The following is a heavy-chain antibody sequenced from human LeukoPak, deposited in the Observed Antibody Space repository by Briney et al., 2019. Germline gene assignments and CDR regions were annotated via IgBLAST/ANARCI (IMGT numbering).Heavy chain of an antibody. Sequence: PSETLSLTCTVSGGSISSYYWSWIRQPPGKGLEWIGYIYYSGSTNYNPSLKSRVTISVDTSKNQFSLKLSSVTAADTAMYYCARCYGDYFFDYWGQGTLVTVSS. D-gene: IGHD4-17*01. V-gene: IGHV4-59*01. CDR2: IYYSGST. CDR1: GGSISSYY. CDR3: ARCYGDYFFDY. J-gene: IGHJ4*02.